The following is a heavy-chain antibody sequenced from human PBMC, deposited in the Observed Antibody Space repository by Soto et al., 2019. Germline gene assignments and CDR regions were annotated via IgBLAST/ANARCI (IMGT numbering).Heavy chain of an antibody. J-gene: IGHJ5*02. D-gene: IGHD6-13*01. CDR2: ISGGGGST. V-gene: IGHV3-23*01. CDR3: AKRGDSTSWYWLDP. CDR1: GLSFSSSA. Sequence: GGSLRLSCAASGLSFSSSAMSWVRQAPGKGLEWVSSISGGGGSTYYADSVKGRFTVSRDNPKNTLYLQMNSLRADDTAVYFCAKRGDSTSWYWLDPWGQGTLVTVSS.